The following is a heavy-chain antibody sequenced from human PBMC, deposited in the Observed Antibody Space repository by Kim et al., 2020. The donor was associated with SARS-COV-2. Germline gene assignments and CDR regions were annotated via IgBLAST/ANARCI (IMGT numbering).Heavy chain of an antibody. CDR2: A. Sequence: ANDAQKFQGRVTITADESTSTAYMELSSLRAEDTAVYYCASYERPYGMDVWGQGTTVTVSS. V-gene: IGHV1-69*01. J-gene: IGHJ6*02. D-gene: IGHD5-12*01. CDR3: ASYERPYGMDV.